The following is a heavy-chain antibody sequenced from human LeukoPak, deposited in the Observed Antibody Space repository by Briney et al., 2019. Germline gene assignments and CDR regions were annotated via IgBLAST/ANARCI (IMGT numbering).Heavy chain of an antibody. CDR1: GFTFDDHA. Sequence: PGWSLRLSCAGSGFTFDDHAMHWVRQAPGKGLEWVSGISWNSGSIGYADSVKGRFTISRDNAKNSLYLQMNSLRAEDTALYYCAKGGGYSYGYAFDYWGQGTLVTVSS. D-gene: IGHD5-18*01. J-gene: IGHJ4*02. CDR3: AKGGGYSYGYAFDY. CDR2: ISWNSGSI. V-gene: IGHV3-9*01.